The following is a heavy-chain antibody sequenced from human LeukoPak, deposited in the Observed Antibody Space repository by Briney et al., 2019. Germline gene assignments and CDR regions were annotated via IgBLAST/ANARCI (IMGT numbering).Heavy chain of an antibody. J-gene: IGHJ3*02. Sequence: PGRSLRLSCAASGFTFSSYAMHWVRQAPGRGLEWVAVISYDGSNKYYADSVKGRFTISRDNSKNTLYLQMNSLRAEDTAVYYCARSGGVVPGAFDIWGQGTMVTVSS. D-gene: IGHD3-16*01. CDR1: GFTFSSYA. V-gene: IGHV3-30*04. CDR3: ARSGGVVPGAFDI. CDR2: ISYDGSNK.